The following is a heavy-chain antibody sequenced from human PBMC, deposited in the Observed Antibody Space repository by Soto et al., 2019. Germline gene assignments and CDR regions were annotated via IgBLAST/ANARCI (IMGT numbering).Heavy chain of an antibody. CDR1: GGSFSGYY. CDR2: INHSGST. CDR3: ARGRTALLWFGEPRGFDY. J-gene: IGHJ4*02. D-gene: IGHD3-10*01. V-gene: IGHV4-34*01. Sequence: SETLSLTCAVYGGSFSGYYWSWIRQPPGKGLEWIGEINHSGSTNYNPSLKSRVTISVDTSKNQFSLKLSSVTAADTAVYYCARGRTALLWFGEPRGFDYWGQGTLVTVSS.